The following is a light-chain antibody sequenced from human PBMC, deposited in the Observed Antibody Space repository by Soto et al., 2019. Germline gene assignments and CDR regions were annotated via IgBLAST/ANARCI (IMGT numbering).Light chain of an antibody. Sequence: DIVMTQSPDSLAVSLGERATISCKSSQTVLSSSKNFLAWYQQKPGQPPKLLIYWASTRESRVPDRFSGSGSETDFTLTISSLQADDVALYYCQQSYNSPITFGQGTRLEIK. CDR1: QTVLSSSKNF. V-gene: IGKV4-1*01. CDR2: WAS. J-gene: IGKJ5*01. CDR3: QQSYNSPIT.